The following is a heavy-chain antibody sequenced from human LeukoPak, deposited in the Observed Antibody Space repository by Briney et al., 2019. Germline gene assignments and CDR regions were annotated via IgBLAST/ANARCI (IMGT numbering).Heavy chain of an antibody. V-gene: IGHV3-73*01. CDR2: IRSKANSYAT. J-gene: IGHJ4*02. CDR1: GFTFSGSA. Sequence: PGGSLRLSCGASGFTFSGSAMHWVRQASGKGLEWVGRIRSKANSYATAFAASVKGRFTSSRDDSKNTAYLQMNSLKTEDTVVYYCTSLITMVRGVIGLLNVNWGQGTLVTVSS. D-gene: IGHD3-10*01. CDR3: TSLITMVRGVIGLLNVN.